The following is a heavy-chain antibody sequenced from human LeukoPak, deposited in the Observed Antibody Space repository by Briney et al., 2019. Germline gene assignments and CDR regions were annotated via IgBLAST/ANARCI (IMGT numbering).Heavy chain of an antibody. D-gene: IGHD3-3*01. CDR3: ARGYDFWSGYSPAEYFQH. CDR2: ISSSSSYI. J-gene: IGHJ1*01. Sequence: PGGSLRLSCAASGFTFSSYSMNWVRQAPGKGLEWVSSISSSSSYIYYADSVRGRFTISRDNAKNSLYLQMNSLRAKDTAVYYCARGYDFWSGYSPAEYFQHWGQGTLVTVSS. CDR1: GFTFSSYS. V-gene: IGHV3-21*01.